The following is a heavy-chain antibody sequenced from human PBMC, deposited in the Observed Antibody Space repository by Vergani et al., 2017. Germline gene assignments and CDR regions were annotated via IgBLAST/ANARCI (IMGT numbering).Heavy chain of an antibody. D-gene: IGHD5/OR15-5a*01. J-gene: IGHJ4*02. CDR2: IWYDGSNE. CDR1: GFTFSSYG. V-gene: IGHV3-33*06. Sequence: QVQLVESGGGVVQPGRSLRLSCAASGFTFSSYGMHWVRQAPGKGLEWVAVIWYDGSNEYYADSVKGRFTISRDNSKNTLYLQMNSLRAEDTAVYYCAKSPRVYPLYYFDYWGQGTLVTVSS. CDR3: AKSPRVYPLYYFDY.